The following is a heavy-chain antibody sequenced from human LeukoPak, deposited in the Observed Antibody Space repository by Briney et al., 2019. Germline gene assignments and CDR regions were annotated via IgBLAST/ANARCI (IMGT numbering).Heavy chain of an antibody. CDR3: AKVGTDTTTVYSLDY. D-gene: IGHD2-21*01. CDR1: GFTFSSYG. V-gene: IGHV3-30*18. CDR2: ISYDGSNK. J-gene: IGHJ4*02. Sequence: GGSLRLSCAASGFTFSSYGMHWVRQAPGKGLEWVAVISYDGSNKYYADSVKGRFTISRDNSKNTRYLQMNSLRAEDTAVYYCAKVGTDTTTVYSLDYWGQGTLVTVSS.